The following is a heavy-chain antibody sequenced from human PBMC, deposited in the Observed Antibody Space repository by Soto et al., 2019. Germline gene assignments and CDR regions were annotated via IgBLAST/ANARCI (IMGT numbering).Heavy chain of an antibody. CDR3: ATQEVGGSYVYTFDP. CDR1: GGSISSSSYY. CDR2: IYYSGST. J-gene: IGHJ5*02. Sequence: QLQLQESGPGLVKPSETLSLTCTVSGGSISSSSYYWGWIRQPPGKGLEWIGSIYYSGSTYYNPSRKSRVTISLDTSKNPFSLKLSSVTAADTAVYYCATQEVGGSYVYTFDPWGQGTLVTVSS. D-gene: IGHD1-26*01. V-gene: IGHV4-39*02.